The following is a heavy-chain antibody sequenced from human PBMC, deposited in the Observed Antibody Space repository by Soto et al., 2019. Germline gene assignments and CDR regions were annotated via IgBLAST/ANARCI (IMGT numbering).Heavy chain of an antibody. V-gene: IGHV5-51*01. Sequence: GESLKISCKGSGYSFTSYWIGWVRQMPGKGPEWMGIIYPGDSDTRYSPSFQGQVTISADKSISTAYLQWSSLKASDTAMYYCATRIAAAATPPEGFDYWGQGTQVTVSS. CDR1: GYSFTSYW. CDR3: ATRIAAAATPPEGFDY. CDR2: IYPGDSDT. J-gene: IGHJ4*02. D-gene: IGHD6-13*01.